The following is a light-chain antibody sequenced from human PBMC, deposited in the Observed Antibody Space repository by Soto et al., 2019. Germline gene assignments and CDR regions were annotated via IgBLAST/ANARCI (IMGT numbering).Light chain of an antibody. CDR3: QQYNNWPRT. J-gene: IGKJ1*01. Sequence: EIVITQSPATLSVSPGERATLSCRASQSVDNDLAWYQQKPGQAPRLLIHGATTRATGIPARFSGSGSGTEFTLTISSLQSEDFAVYYCQQYNNWPRTFGQGTKVDIK. CDR1: QSVDND. V-gene: IGKV3-15*01. CDR2: GAT.